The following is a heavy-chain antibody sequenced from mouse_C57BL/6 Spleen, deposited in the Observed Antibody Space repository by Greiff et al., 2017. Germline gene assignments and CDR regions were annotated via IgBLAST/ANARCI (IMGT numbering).Heavy chain of an antibody. J-gene: IGHJ4*01. V-gene: IGHV1-72*01. CDR2: IDPNSGGT. Sequence: VQLQQPGAELVKPGASVKLSCKASGYTFTSYWMHWVKQRPGRGLEWIGRIDPNSGGTKYNEKFKSKATLTVDKPSITAYMQLRSLTSEDSAVYYCAREDYYGSSPYYYAMDYWGQGTSVTVSS. CDR1: GYTFTSYW. CDR3: AREDYYGSSPYYYAMDY. D-gene: IGHD1-1*01.